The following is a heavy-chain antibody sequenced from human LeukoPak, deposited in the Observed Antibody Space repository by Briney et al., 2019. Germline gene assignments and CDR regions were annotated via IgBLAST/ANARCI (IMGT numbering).Heavy chain of an antibody. J-gene: IGHJ2*01. Sequence: PSETLSLTCTVSGGSISSYYWSWIRQPAGKGLEWIGRIDTSGNTNYKPSLKSRVTMSVDTSKNQFSLKLSSVTAADTAVYYCARVSSSWYQDWYFDLWGRGTLVTVSS. CDR2: IDTSGNT. V-gene: IGHV4-4*07. CDR3: ARVSSSWYQDWYFDL. CDR1: GGSISSYY. D-gene: IGHD6-13*01.